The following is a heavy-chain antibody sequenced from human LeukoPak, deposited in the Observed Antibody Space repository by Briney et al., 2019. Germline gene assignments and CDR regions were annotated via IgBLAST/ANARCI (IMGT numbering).Heavy chain of an antibody. CDR3: ARDYSSGWYSVDY. D-gene: IGHD6-19*01. J-gene: IGHJ4*02. CDR2: IRSDNGKT. Sequence: ASVKVSCKTFNYTFTAYGINWVRQAPGQGLELMGWIRSDNGKTNYAQKLQGRVTLTTDTTTSTAYMELRSLRSDDTAIYYCARDYSSGWYSVDYWGQGTLITVSS. CDR1: NYTFTAYG. V-gene: IGHV1-18*01.